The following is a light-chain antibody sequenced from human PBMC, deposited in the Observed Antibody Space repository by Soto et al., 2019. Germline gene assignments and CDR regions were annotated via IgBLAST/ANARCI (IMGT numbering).Light chain of an antibody. Sequence: QSALTRPASVSGSPGQSITISCTGTSSDVGGYNYVSWYQQYPGKAPKLMIYEVSNRPSGVSNRFSGSKSGNTASLTISGLQAEDEADYYCSSYTSSTTLYVFGTGTKVTVL. CDR1: SSDVGGYNY. V-gene: IGLV2-14*01. CDR2: EVS. CDR3: SSYTSSTTLYV. J-gene: IGLJ1*01.